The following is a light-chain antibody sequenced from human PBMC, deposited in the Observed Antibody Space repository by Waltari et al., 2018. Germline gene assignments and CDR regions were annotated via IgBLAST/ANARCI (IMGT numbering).Light chain of an antibody. V-gene: IGKV1-5*03. CDR3: QQYNSCSLLT. CDR2: KAS. CDR1: PSISNW. J-gene: IGKJ4*01. Sequence: DIQMTQSPFTLSASVGDRVIITCRASPSISNWLAWYQHKPGKAPKLLIYKASTLASGVPSRFSGSGSGTDFSLTISSLQPDDFATYYCQQYNSCSLLTFGGGTKVEIK.